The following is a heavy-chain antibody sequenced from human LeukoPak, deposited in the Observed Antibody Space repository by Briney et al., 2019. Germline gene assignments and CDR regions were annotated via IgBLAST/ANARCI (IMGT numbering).Heavy chain of an antibody. Sequence: ASVKVSCEASGYTFTSYGISWVRQAPGQGGGWMGWISAYNGNTNYAQKLQGRVTMTTDTSTSTAYMELRSLRSDDTAVYYCARAVGNYDYVWGSYRNPFFDYWGQGTLVTVSS. D-gene: IGHD3-16*02. CDR1: GYTFTSYG. V-gene: IGHV1-18*01. J-gene: IGHJ4*02. CDR2: ISAYNGNT. CDR3: ARAVGNYDYVWGSYRNPFFDY.